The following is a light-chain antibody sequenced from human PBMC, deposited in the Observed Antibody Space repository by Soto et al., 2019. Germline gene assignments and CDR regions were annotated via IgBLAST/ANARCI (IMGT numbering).Light chain of an antibody. CDR2: GAS. CDR1: QTITSY. J-gene: IGKJ1*01. Sequence: DIQMTQSPSSLSASVGDRVTITCRANQTITSYLNWYQQKPGKAPKLLIYGASSLQSGVPSRFSGSGSGTDFTLTISSLEPEDFASYYCQQSYSMPWTFGQGTKVEIK. V-gene: IGKV1-39*01. CDR3: QQSYSMPWT.